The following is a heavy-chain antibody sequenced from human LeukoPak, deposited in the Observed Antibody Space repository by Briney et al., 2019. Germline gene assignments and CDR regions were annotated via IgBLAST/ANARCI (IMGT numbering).Heavy chain of an antibody. V-gene: IGHV4-31*03. J-gene: IGHJ6*04. Sequence: TSETLSLTCTVSGGSISSGGYYWSWIRQHPGKGLEWIGYIYYSGSTYYNPSLKSRVTISVDTFKNQFSLKQSALTAADTAVYYCARDRVPDVWVKGTTVTVSS. CDR2: IYYSGST. CDR1: GGSISSGGYY. CDR3: ARDRVPDV.